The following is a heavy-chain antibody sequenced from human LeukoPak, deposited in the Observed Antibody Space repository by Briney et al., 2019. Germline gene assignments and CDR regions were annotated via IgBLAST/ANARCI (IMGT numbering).Heavy chain of an antibody. CDR1: GFTFSSYE. V-gene: IGHV3-48*03. CDR3: ARSRGAFDI. Sequence: PGGSLRLSCAASGFTFSSYEMNWVRQAPGKGLEWVSYMSSSGKTIYYADSVKGRFTISRDNAKNSLYLQMNSLRAEDTAVYYCARSRGAFDIWGQGTLVTVSS. CDR2: MSSSGKTI. J-gene: IGHJ3*02.